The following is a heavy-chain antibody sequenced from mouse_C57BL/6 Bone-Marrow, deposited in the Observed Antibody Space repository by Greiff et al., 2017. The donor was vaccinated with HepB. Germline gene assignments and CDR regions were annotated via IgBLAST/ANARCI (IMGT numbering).Heavy chain of an antibody. J-gene: IGHJ3*01. CDR2: IDPSDSYT. CDR3: AWYYGRSSAWFAY. D-gene: IGHD1-1*01. CDR1: GYTFTSYW. V-gene: IGHV1-50*01. Sequence: QVQLQQPGAELVKPGASVKLSCKASGYTFTSYWMQWVKQRPGQGLEWIGEIDPSDSYTNYNQKFKGKATLTVDTSSSTAYMQLSSLTSEDSAVYYCAWYYGRSSAWFAYWGQGTLVTVSA.